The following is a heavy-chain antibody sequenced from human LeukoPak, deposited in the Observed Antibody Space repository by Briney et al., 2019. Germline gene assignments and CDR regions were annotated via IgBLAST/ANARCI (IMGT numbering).Heavy chain of an antibody. V-gene: IGHV4-38-2*01. J-gene: IGHJ4*02. Sequence: SETLSLTCAVSGYSISSGYYRGWIRQSPGNGVQWIGTIYHSGSTYYNPSLKRRLTIAVDTSKNQFSLKLSCVSAADTAVYYCASLTISGGSFFDCWGRGTLVIVSS. D-gene: IGHD2-15*01. CDR2: IYHSGST. CDR1: GYSISSGYY. CDR3: ASLTISGGSFFDC.